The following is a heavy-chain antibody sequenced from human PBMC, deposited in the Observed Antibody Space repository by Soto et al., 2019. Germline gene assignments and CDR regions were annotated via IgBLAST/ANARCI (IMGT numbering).Heavy chain of an antibody. CDR1: GFSFSAYN. CDR3: VRSAQIGGRGDF. D-gene: IGHD3-16*01. Sequence: GGSLRLSCIASGFSFSAYNMNWVRQAPGKGLEWVASMKVGISSIYQPDSMKGRFTISRDDARNSVYLQINSLRAEDTALYFCVRSAQIGGRGDFWGRGTQVTVSS. CDR2: MKVGISSI. J-gene: IGHJ1*01. V-gene: IGHV3-21*01.